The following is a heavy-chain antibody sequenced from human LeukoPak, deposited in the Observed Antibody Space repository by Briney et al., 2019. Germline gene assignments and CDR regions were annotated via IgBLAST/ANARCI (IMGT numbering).Heavy chain of an antibody. Sequence: ASVKVSCKASGYTFTSYAMHWVRQAPGQRLEWMGWINAGNGNTKYSQKFQGRVTITRDTSASTAYMELSSLRSEDTAVYYCARGREGDFDWLLPTSHWYFDLWGRGTLVTVSS. CDR1: GYTFTSYA. J-gene: IGHJ2*01. CDR3: ARGREGDFDWLLPTSHWYFDL. D-gene: IGHD3-9*01. CDR2: INAGNGNT. V-gene: IGHV1-3*01.